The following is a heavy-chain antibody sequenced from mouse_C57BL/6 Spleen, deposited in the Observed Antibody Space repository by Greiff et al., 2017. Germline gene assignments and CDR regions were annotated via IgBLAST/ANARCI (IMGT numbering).Heavy chain of an antibody. J-gene: IGHJ4*01. D-gene: IGHD1-1*01. V-gene: IGHV1-80*01. CDR1: GYAFSSYW. CDR2: IYPGDGDT. CDR3: AGHYGSRYAMDY. Sequence: VQLQQSGAELVKPGASVKISCKASGYAFSSYWMNWVKQRPGKGLEWIGQIYPGDGDTNYNGKFKGKATLTADKSSSTACMQLSSLTSEDSAVYFCAGHYGSRYAMDYWGQGTSVTVSS.